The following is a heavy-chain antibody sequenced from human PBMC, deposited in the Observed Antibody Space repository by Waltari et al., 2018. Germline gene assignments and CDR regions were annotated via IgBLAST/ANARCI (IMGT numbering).Heavy chain of an antibody. CDR2: INPSGGST. CDR3: ARTGLAAAGTFDY. D-gene: IGHD6-13*01. CDR1: GYTFTSSY. J-gene: IGHJ4*02. Sequence: QVQLVQSGAEVKKPGASVKVSFKASGYTFTSSYMHWVRQAPGQGLEWMGIINPSGGSTSYAQKFQGRVTMTRDTSTSTVYMELSSLRSEDTAVYYCARTGLAAAGTFDYWGQGTLVTVSS. V-gene: IGHV1-46*01.